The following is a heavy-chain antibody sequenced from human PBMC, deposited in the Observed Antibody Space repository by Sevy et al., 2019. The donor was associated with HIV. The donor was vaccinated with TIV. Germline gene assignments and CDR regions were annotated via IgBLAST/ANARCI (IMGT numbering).Heavy chain of an antibody. CDR2: INHSGST. D-gene: IGHD5-18*01. J-gene: IGHJ4*02. CDR1: GGSFSGYY. Sequence: SETLSLTCAVYGGSFSGYYWSWIRQPPGKGLEWIGEINHSGSTNYNPSLKSRVTISVDTSKNQFSLKLSSVTAADTAVYYCARAMWGYSYGAFDYRGQGTLVTVSS. CDR3: ARAMWGYSYGAFDY. V-gene: IGHV4-34*01.